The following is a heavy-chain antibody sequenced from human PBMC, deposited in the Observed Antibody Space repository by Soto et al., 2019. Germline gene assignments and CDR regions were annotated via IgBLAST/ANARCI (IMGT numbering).Heavy chain of an antibody. CDR2: ISFDSSEI. Sequence: HPGGSLRLSCVGSGFIFSNNAMHWVRQAPGKGLEWVAFISFDSSEIHYADSVKGRLTISRDNPRNTLFLHVNSPRADDTAVYYCAIARVADSSLDHWGQGTLVTVSS. V-gene: IGHV3-30*01. D-gene: IGHD3-3*01. CDR1: GFIFSNNA. CDR3: AIARVADSSLDH. J-gene: IGHJ4*02.